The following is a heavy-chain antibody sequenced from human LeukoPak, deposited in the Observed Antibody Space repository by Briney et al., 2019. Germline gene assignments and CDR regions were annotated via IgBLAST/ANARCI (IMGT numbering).Heavy chain of an antibody. CDR3: ARGPDSGSYYAWFDP. V-gene: IGHV4-34*01. CDR2: INHRGST. J-gene: IGHJ5*02. CDR1: DGPFSGHF. Sequence: PSETLSLTCAVYDGPFSGHFWSWIRQPPGKGLEWIGEINHRGSTNYNPSLMSRVTISVDTSKNQCSLRLSSVTAADTAVYYCARGPDSGSYYAWFDPWGQGTLVTVSS. D-gene: IGHD1-26*01.